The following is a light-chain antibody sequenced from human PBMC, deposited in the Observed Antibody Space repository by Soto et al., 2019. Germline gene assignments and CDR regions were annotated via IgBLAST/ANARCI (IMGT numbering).Light chain of an antibody. CDR2: EVS. CDR3: SSYTSSILV. CDR1: SSDVGGYNY. Sequence: QSALTQPASVSGSPGQSITISCTGTSSDVGGYNYVSWYQQYPGKAPKLMIYEVSNRPSGVSNRLSGSKSGNTASLTISGLQAEDEADYYCSSYTSSILVFGGGTQLTVL. J-gene: IGLJ3*02. V-gene: IGLV2-14*01.